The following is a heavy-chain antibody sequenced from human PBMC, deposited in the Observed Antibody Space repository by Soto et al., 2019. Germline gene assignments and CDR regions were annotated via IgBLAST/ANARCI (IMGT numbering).Heavy chain of an antibody. Sequence: PGGSLRLSCAASGFTFSNAWMSRVRQAPGKGLEWVGRIKSKTDGGTTDYAAPVKGRFTISRDDSKNTLYLQMNSLKTEDTAVYYCTTDPLITDQYDFWSGPGSNYYYGMDVWGQGTTVTVSS. V-gene: IGHV3-15*01. CDR2: IKSKTDGGTT. CDR1: GFTFSNAW. CDR3: TTDPLITDQYDFWSGPGSNYYYGMDV. D-gene: IGHD3-3*01. J-gene: IGHJ6*02.